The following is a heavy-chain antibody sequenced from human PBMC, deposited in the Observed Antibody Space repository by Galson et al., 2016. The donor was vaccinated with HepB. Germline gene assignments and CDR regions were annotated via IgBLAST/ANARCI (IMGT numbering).Heavy chain of an antibody. D-gene: IGHD2-8*01. CDR2: IYYAGRT. CDR1: GGSIRSSSHY. V-gene: IGHV4-39*07. Sequence: SETLSLTCTVSGGSIRSSSHYWGWVRQSPGKGLEWIGSIYYAGRTYYNPSLKSRVTVSLDTYQNQFSLNVASVTAADTAVHYCARYGYCTNGVCYKGWDYWGQGSPVTVSS. CDR3: ARYGYCTNGVCYKGWDY. J-gene: IGHJ4*02.